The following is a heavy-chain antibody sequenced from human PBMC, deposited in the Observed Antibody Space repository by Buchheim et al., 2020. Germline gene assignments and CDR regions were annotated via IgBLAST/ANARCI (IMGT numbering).Heavy chain of an antibody. D-gene: IGHD6-13*01. CDR2: INHSGST. CDR3: ARRERESAAAGIPYYFDY. Sequence: QVQLQQWGAGLLKPSETLSLTCAVYGGSFSGYYWSWIRQPPGKGLEWIGEINHSGSTNYNPSLKSRVTISVDTSKNQFSLKLSSVTAADTAVYYCARRERESAAAGIPYYFDYWGQGTL. J-gene: IGHJ4*02. V-gene: IGHV4-34*01. CDR1: GGSFSGYY.